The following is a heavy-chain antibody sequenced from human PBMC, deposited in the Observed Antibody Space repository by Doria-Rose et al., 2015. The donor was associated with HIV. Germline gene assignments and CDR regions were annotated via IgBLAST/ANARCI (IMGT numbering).Heavy chain of an antibody. CDR3: ARIKSSRWYHKYYFDF. D-gene: IGHD6-13*01. CDR1: GVSLSSPGMG. CDR2: IFSYDER. V-gene: IGHV2-26*01. Sequence: QVQLVQSGPVLVKPTETLTLTCTVSGVSLSSPGMGVSWIRQPPGKALGWLANIFSYDERAYKTALKSRLTISRGTSKSQVCLTMTDRDPVDTATYYCARIKSSRWYHKYYFDFWGQGTLVIVSA. J-gene: IGHJ4*02.